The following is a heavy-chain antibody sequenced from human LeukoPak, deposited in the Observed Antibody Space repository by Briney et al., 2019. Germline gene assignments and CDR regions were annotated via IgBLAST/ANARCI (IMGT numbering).Heavy chain of an antibody. Sequence: GGFLRLSCAASGFTFSSYTMNWVRQAPGKGLEWVSSISSDSDYIYYADSVKGRFTISRDNAKNSLYLQMNSLRAEDTAVYYCARCDYEDYFDYWGQGTLVTVSS. CDR3: ARCDYEDYFDY. CDR2: ISSDSDYI. J-gene: IGHJ4*02. D-gene: IGHD3-16*01. CDR1: GFTFSSYT. V-gene: IGHV3-21*01.